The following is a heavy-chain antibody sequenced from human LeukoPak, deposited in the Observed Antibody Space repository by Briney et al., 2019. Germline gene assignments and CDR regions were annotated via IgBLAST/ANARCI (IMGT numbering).Heavy chain of an antibody. Sequence: SVKVSCKASGGTFSSYAISWVRQAPGQGLEWMGRIIPIFGTANYAQNSQDRVTITTGESTRTAYLELSSLRSEDTAVYYCERDQGYSSGWSLGYWGQGTLVTVSS. CDR2: IIPIFGTA. J-gene: IGHJ4*02. CDR3: ERDQGYSSGWSLGY. CDR1: GGTFSSYA. D-gene: IGHD6-19*01. V-gene: IGHV1-69*05.